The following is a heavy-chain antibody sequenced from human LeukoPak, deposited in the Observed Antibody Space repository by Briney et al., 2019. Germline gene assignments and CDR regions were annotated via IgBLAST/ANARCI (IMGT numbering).Heavy chain of an antibody. J-gene: IGHJ6*03. CDR2: INPSGGST. CDR3: ARDTWFGELGFGDYYYYMDV. Sequence: GASVKVSCKASGYTFTSYYVHWVRQAPGQGLEWMGIINPSGGSTSYAQKFQGRVTMTRDMSTSTVYMELSSLRSEDTAVYYCARDTWFGELGFGDYYYYMDVWGKGTTVTVSS. D-gene: IGHD3-10*01. V-gene: IGHV1-46*01. CDR1: GYTFTSYY.